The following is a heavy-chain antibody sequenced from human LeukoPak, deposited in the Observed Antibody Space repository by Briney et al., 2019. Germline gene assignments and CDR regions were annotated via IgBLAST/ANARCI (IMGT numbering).Heavy chain of an antibody. D-gene: IGHD6-13*01. Sequence: GGALRVSCAASGFTFRSYGRQWVRQAPGTGLEWVAVIWCGGSNKYYADSVKGRFTISRDNSKNTLYLKMNSLRAEDTAVYYCAREMRIAVANYYGMDVWGPGTTVTVSS. V-gene: IGHV3-33*08. J-gene: IGHJ6*02. CDR2: IWCGGSNK. CDR3: AREMRIAVANYYGMDV. CDR1: GFTFRSYG.